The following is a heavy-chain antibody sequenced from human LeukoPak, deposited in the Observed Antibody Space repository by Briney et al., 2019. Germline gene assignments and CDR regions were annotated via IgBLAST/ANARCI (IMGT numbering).Heavy chain of an antibody. Sequence: GGSLRLSCAASGFTFSSYAMSWVRQAPGKGLEWVSAISGSGGSTYYADSVKGRFTISRDNSKNTLYLQTNSLRAEDTAVYYCAKIGTIGYYFDYWGQGTLITVSS. CDR1: GFTFSSYA. V-gene: IGHV3-23*01. J-gene: IGHJ4*02. CDR3: AKIGTIGYYFDY. CDR2: ISGSGGST. D-gene: IGHD3-10*01.